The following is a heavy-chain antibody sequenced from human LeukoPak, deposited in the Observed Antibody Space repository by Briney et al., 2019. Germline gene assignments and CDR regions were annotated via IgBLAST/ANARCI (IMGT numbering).Heavy chain of an antibody. D-gene: IGHD2-2*02. CDR1: GGTFSSYA. V-gene: IGHV1-69*04. Sequence: GASVKVPCKASGGTFSSYAISWVRQAPGQGLEWMGRIIPILGIANYAQKFQGRVTITADKSTSTAYMELSSLRSEDTAVYYCATHGAYCSSTSCYTPGGFPAVFDYWGQGTLVTVSS. J-gene: IGHJ4*02. CDR3: ATHGAYCSSTSCYTPGGFPAVFDY. CDR2: IIPILGIA.